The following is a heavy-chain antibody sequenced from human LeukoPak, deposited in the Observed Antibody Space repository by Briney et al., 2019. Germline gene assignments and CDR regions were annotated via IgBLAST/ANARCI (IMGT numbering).Heavy chain of an antibody. Sequence: EASVKVSCKASGGTFSSYAISWVRQAPGQGLEWMGGIIPIFGTANYAQKFQGRVTITADKSTSTAYMELSSLRSEDTAVYYCARDPGGGAPDVWGKGTTVTVSS. J-gene: IGHJ6*04. CDR3: ARDPGGGAPDV. CDR2: IIPIFGTA. V-gene: IGHV1-69*06. D-gene: IGHD3-16*01. CDR1: GGTFSSYA.